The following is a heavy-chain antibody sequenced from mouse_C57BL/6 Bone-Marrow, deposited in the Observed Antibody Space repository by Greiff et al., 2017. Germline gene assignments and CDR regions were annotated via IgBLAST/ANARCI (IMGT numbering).Heavy chain of an antibody. CDR3: ARIGGYLYFDV. CDR1: GYTFTSYW. CDR2: IDPSDSYT. Sequence: QVQLKQPGAELVMPGASVKLSCKASGYTFTSYWMHWVKQRPGQGLEWIGEIDPSDSYTNYNQKFKGKSTLTVDKSSSTAYMQLSSLTSEDSAVYYCARIGGYLYFDVWGTGTTVTVSS. V-gene: IGHV1-69*01. D-gene: IGHD2-2*01. J-gene: IGHJ1*03.